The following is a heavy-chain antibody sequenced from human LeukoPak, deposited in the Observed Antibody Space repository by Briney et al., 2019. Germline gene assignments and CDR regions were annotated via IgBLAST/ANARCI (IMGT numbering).Heavy chain of an antibody. V-gene: IGHV4-34*01. CDR2: INHSGST. CDR1: GGSFSGYY. J-gene: IGHJ4*02. CDR3: SRSLTSSLDY. Sequence: SETLSLTCAVSGGSFSGYYWSWIRQPPGKGLEWIGEINHSGSTNYNPSLKSRVTISVDTSKNQFFLKLSSVTAAGTAVYYISRSLTSSLDYWRQGTLV. D-gene: IGHD2-2*01.